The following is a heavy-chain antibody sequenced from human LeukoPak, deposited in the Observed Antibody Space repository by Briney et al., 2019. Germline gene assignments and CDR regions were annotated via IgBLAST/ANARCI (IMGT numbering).Heavy chain of an antibody. Sequence: GGSLRLSCAASGFTFDDYGMSWVRQAPGKGLEWVSGINWNGGSTGYADSVKGRFTISRDNAKNSLYLQMNSLRAEDTALYYCARDRGDYDSSGYYGYFDYWGQGALVTVSS. CDR2: INWNGGST. J-gene: IGHJ4*02. CDR1: GFTFDDYG. D-gene: IGHD3-22*01. CDR3: ARDRGDYDSSGYYGYFDY. V-gene: IGHV3-20*04.